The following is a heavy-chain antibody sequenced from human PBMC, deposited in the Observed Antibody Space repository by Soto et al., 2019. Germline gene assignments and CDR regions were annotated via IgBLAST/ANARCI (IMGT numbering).Heavy chain of an antibody. Sequence: EVQLVESGGGLVQPGGTLRLSCAASAFTVRNYWMSWVRQAPGKGLECVAKIKQDGSEKYYVDSVKGRFTISRDNAKHAVYLQMNSLTVEDTAMYYCARASSSNSWAIAYWGKVTRVTVSS. J-gene: IGHJ4*02. CDR1: AFTVRNYW. D-gene: IGHD2-2*01. V-gene: IGHV3-7*04. CDR3: ARASSSNSWAIAY. CDR2: IKQDGSEK.